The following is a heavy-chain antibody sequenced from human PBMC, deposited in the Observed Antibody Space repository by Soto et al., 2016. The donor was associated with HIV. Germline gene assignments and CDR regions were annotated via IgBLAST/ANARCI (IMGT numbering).Heavy chain of an antibody. Sequence: QVQLVQSGAEVKKPGASVKVSCKASGYTFTGYYMHWVRRAPGQGLEWMGWINPNSGGTNYAQKFQGRVTMTRDTSISTAYMELNRLKSDDTAVYYCARDAGTYYGSGSYFYWGQGTLVTVSS. V-gene: IGHV1-2*02. J-gene: IGHJ4*02. CDR3: ARDAGTYYGSGSYFY. CDR2: INPNSGGT. CDR1: GYTFTGYY. D-gene: IGHD3-10*01.